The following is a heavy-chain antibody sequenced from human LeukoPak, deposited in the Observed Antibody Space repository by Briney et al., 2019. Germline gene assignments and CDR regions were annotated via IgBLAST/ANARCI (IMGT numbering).Heavy chain of an antibody. CDR3: ARVPAASKYYYYYMDV. V-gene: IGHV4-59*01. J-gene: IGHJ6*03. CDR1: GGSFSGYY. CDR2: IYYSGST. D-gene: IGHD6-6*01. Sequence: SETLSLTCAVYGGSFSGYYWSWIRQPPGKGLEWIGYIYYSGSTNYNPSLKSRVTISVDTSKNQFSLKLSSVTAADTAVYYCARVPAASKYYYYYMDVWGKGTTVTVSS.